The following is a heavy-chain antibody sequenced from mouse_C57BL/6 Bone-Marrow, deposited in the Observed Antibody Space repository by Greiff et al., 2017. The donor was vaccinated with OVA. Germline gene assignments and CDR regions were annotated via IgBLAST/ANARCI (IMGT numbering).Heavy chain of an antibody. CDR1: GYTFTSYW. CDR3: TFPVAY. CDR2: IYPGNSDT. D-gene: IGHD6-1*01. V-gene: IGHV1-5*01. Sequence: EVQLQESGPVLARPGASVKMSCKTSGYTFTSYWMHWVKQRPGQGLEWIGAIYPGNSDTSYNQKFKGKAKLTAVTSASNAYMELSSLTNEDSAVYYCTFPVAYWGQGTLVTVSA. J-gene: IGHJ3*01.